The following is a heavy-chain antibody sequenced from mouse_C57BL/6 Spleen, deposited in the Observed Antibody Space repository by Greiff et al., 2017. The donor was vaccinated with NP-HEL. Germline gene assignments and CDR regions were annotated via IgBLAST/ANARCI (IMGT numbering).Heavy chain of an antibody. D-gene: IGHD5-1-1*01. Sequence: QVQLQQPGAELVKPGASVKMSCKASGYTFTSYWITWVKQRPGQGLEWIGDIYPGSGSTNYNEKFKSKATLTVDTSSSTAYMQLSSLTSEDSAVYYCARGGSIAPIPDYWGQGTTLTVSS. CDR3: ARGGSIAPIPDY. CDR1: GYTFTSYW. CDR2: IYPGSGST. J-gene: IGHJ2*01. V-gene: IGHV1-55*01.